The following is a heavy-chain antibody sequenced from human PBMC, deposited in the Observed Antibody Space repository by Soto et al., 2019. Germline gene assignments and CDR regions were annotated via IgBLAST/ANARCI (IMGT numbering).Heavy chain of an antibody. CDR2: IYYSGSS. J-gene: IGHJ4*02. D-gene: IGHD2-2*01. V-gene: IGHV4-59*01. Sequence: SETLSLTCTVSGGSISSYYWSWIRQPPGKGLEWIGYIYYSGSSNYNPSLKSRVTISVDTSKNQFSLKLNSVTAADTAVYYCARYYCTSTTCYYFDYWGQGTLVTVSS. CDR1: GGSISSYY. CDR3: ARYYCTSTTCYYFDY.